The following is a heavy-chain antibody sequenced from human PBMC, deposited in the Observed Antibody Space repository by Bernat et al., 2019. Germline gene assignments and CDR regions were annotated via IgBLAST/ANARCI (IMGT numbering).Heavy chain of an antibody. D-gene: IGHD6-19*01. J-gene: IGHJ4*02. V-gene: IGHV3-30*01. CDR3: ARDLSGYSSGWYEYYFDY. CDR1: GFTFSSYA. Sequence: QVQLVESGGGVVQPGRSLRLSCAASGFTFSSYAMHWVRQAPGKGLEWVAVISYDGSNKYYADSVEGRFTISRENSKNTLYLQMTGLRAEDTAVYYCARDLSGYSSGWYEYYFDYWGQGTLVTVSS. CDR2: ISYDGSNK.